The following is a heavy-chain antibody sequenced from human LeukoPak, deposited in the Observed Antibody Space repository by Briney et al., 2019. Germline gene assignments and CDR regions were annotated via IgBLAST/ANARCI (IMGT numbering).Heavy chain of an antibody. Sequence: GGSLRLSCAASGFTFTNYWMHWVRQAPGKGLEWVSSISSSSSYIYYADSVKGRFTISRDNAKNSLYLQMNSLRAEDTAVYYCARDRYYDSSGYYGYWGQGTLVTVSS. D-gene: IGHD3-22*01. CDR3: ARDRYYDSSGYYGY. V-gene: IGHV3-21*01. CDR2: ISSSSSYI. CDR1: GFTFTNYW. J-gene: IGHJ4*02.